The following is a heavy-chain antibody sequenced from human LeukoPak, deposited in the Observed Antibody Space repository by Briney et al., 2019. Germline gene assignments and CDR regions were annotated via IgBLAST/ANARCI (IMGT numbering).Heavy chain of an antibody. CDR2: ISGSGGST. V-gene: IGHV3-23*01. CDR1: GFTFSSYA. D-gene: IGHD2-2*01. Sequence: GGSLRLSCAASGFTFSSYAMIWVRHAPGKGLEWVSAISGSGGSTDYADSVKGRFTISRDYSKNTLYLQMNSLRAEDTAVYYCAKGGREVRAARPYFDYWGQGTLVTVST. J-gene: IGHJ4*02. CDR3: AKGGREVRAARPYFDY.